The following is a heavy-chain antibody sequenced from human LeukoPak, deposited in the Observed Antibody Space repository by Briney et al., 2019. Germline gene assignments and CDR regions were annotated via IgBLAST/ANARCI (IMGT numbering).Heavy chain of an antibody. V-gene: IGHV3-73*01. CDR2: IRSKADSYAT. CDR1: GFTFSGSA. CDR3: TRIPYCTSTSCPLDY. J-gene: IGHJ4*02. D-gene: IGHD2-2*01. Sequence: TGGSLRLSCAASGFTFSGSAMQWVRQASGKGLEWVGRIRSKADSYATAYAASVKGRFTISRDDSKNTAYLQMNSLETEDTAVYYCTRIPYCTSTSCPLDYWGQGTLVTVSS.